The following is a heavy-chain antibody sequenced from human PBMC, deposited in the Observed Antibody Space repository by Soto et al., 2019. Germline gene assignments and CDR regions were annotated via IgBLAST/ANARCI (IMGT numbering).Heavy chain of an antibody. CDR3: ARVKYCSSSTCYYGFDI. CDR1: GFPFISYG. CDR2: IWFDGSET. Sequence: QVQLVESGGGVVQPGTSLRLSCAASGFPFISYGMHWVRQAPGKGLEWVAVIWFDGSETNYADSVKGRFTISRDSSQSTLYLQMNSLRAEDTALDYCARVKYCSSSTCYYGFDIWGQGTMVTVSA. V-gene: IGHV3-33*01. D-gene: IGHD2-2*01. J-gene: IGHJ3*02.